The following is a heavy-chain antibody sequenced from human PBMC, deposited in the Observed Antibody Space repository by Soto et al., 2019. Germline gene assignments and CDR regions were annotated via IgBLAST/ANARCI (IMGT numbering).Heavy chain of an antibody. V-gene: IGHV3-23*01. D-gene: IGHD2-15*01. CDR2: ISGSGGST. Sequence: GGSLRLSCAASGFTFSSYAMSWVRQAPGKGLEWVSAISGSGGSTYYADSVKGRFTISRDNSKNTLYLQMNSLRAEDTAVYYCAKDRDLVTKKPKYFQHWGQGTLVTVSP. CDR3: AKDRDLVTKKPKYFQH. CDR1: GFTFSSYA. J-gene: IGHJ1*01.